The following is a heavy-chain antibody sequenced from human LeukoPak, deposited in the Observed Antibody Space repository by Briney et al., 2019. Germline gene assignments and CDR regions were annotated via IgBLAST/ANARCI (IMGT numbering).Heavy chain of an antibody. CDR2: ISGSGAHT. CDR1: GFTFSSYS. CDR3: AKPGISTIVRGYGMDV. D-gene: IGHD3-22*01. Sequence: PGGSLRLSCAASGFTFSSYSMGWVRQAQGKGLECVSTISGSGAHTNYADSVKGRFTISRDNSKNTLYLQMNSLRAEDTAVYYCAKPGISTIVRGYGMDVWGQGTTVTVSS. V-gene: IGHV3-23*01. J-gene: IGHJ6*02.